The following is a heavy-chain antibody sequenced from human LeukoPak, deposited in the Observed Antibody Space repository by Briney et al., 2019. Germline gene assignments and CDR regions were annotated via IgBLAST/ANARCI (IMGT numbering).Heavy chain of an antibody. CDR1: GYTFTGYY. Sequence: ASVKVSCKASGYTFTGYYMHWVRQAPGQGLEWVGWINPNSGGTNYAQRFQGRVTMTRDTSISTAYMELSRLRSDDTAVYYCARDPLRTLSNWFDPWGQGTLVTVSS. J-gene: IGHJ5*02. V-gene: IGHV1-2*02. CDR3: ARDPLRTLSNWFDP. D-gene: IGHD3-9*01. CDR2: INPNSGGT.